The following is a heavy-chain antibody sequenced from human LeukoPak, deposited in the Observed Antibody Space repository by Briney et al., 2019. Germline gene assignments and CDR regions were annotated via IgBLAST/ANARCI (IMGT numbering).Heavy chain of an antibody. CDR2: IYTSGST. Sequence: PSETLSLTCTVSGGSISSSIYYWSWIRQPAGKGLEWIGRIYTSGSTNYNPSLKSRVTISVDTSKNQFSLKLSSVTAADTAVYYCARGLWFGDENPPYFDYWGQGTLVTVSS. J-gene: IGHJ4*02. D-gene: IGHD3-10*01. V-gene: IGHV4-61*02. CDR3: ARGLWFGDENPPYFDY. CDR1: GGSISSSIYY.